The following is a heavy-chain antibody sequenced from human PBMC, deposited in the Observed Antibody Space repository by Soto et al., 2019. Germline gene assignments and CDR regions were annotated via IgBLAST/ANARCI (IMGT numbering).Heavy chain of an antibody. J-gene: IGHJ4*02. V-gene: IGHV4-39*01. CDR3: ARLVWGLVSY. D-gene: IGHD3-16*01. CDR2: IYYSGST. Sequence: QLQLQESGPGLVKPSETLSLTCTVSGGSISSSSYYWGWIRQPPGKGLEWIGTIYYSGSTYYNPSLKSRVTISVDTSMNQFSLKLTSVTAADTAVYYCARLVWGLVSYWGQGTLVTVSS. CDR1: GGSISSSSYY.